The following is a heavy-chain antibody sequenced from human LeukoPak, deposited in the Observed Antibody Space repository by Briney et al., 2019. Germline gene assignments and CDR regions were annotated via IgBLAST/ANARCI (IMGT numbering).Heavy chain of an antibody. CDR2: VYYGRSP. CDR1: GDSISRSTYY. Sequence: SETLSLTCTVSGDSISRSTYYWAWIRQPPGKGLEWIGSVYYGRSPYFNPSLESRATISVDTSKNHFSLKMGSVTAADTAVYYCARSSGTGTFSYWGQGTLVTVSS. J-gene: IGHJ4*02. CDR3: ARSSGTGTFSY. V-gene: IGHV4-39*02. D-gene: IGHD6-25*01.